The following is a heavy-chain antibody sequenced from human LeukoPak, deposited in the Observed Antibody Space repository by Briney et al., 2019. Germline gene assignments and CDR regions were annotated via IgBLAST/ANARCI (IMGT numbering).Heavy chain of an antibody. Sequence: SETPSLTCTVSGGSISSSSYYWGWIRQPPGKGLEWIGSIYYSGSTYYNPSLKSRVTISVDTSKNQFSLKLSSVTAADTAVYYCARDLSTYYDSSGYHRGGFDYWGQGTLVTVSS. J-gene: IGHJ4*02. D-gene: IGHD3-22*01. CDR2: IYYSGST. CDR3: ARDLSTYYDSSGYHRGGFDY. V-gene: IGHV4-39*07. CDR1: GGSISSSSYY.